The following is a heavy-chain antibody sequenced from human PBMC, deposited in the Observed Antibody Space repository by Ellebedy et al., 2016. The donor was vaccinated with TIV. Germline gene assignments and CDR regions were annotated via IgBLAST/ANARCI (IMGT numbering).Heavy chain of an antibody. CDR1: GYTFTGYY. J-gene: IGHJ2*01. Sequence: AASVKVSCKASGYTFTGYYMHWVRQAPGQGLEWMGWINPNSGGTNYAQKFQGWVTMTRDTSIRTAYMELSRLRSDDTAVYYCARARDSSGPPYWYFDLWGRGTLVTVSS. CDR2: INPNSGGT. V-gene: IGHV1-2*04. CDR3: ARARDSSGPPYWYFDL. D-gene: IGHD3-22*01.